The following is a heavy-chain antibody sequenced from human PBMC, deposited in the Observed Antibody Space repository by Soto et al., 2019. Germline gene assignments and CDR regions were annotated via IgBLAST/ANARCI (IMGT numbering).Heavy chain of an antibody. V-gene: IGHV1-18*01. Sequence: QVQLVQSGAEVKKPGASVKVSCKASGYTFTSNGISWVRQAPGQGLEWMGWISAYNGKTKYAQMLQGRVTMTTDTSTSTAYMELRSLRSDDTAVYYCASDRHYGSGGTNWFDPWGQGTLVTVSS. CDR2: ISAYNGKT. J-gene: IGHJ5*02. CDR3: ASDRHYGSGGTNWFDP. CDR1: GYTFTSNG. D-gene: IGHD3-10*01.